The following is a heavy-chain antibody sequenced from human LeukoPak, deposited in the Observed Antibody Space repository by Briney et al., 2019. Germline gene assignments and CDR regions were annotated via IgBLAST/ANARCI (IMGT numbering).Heavy chain of an antibody. CDR3: GRVSESLVNGGVSWSFDN. V-gene: IGHV3-7*03. J-gene: IGHJ4*02. CDR1: GFTFSSYW. Sequence: PGGPLRLSCAASGFTFSSYWMSWVRQAPGKGLEWVANIKQDGSEKYYVDSVKGRFTISRDNAKNSLYLQMNSLRAEDTAVYYCGRVSESLVNGGVSWSFDNWGQGTLVTVSS. D-gene: IGHD2-15*01. CDR2: IKQDGSEK.